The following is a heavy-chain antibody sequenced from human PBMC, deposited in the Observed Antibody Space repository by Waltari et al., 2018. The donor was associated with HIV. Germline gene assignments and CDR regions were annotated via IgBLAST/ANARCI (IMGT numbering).Heavy chain of an antibody. V-gene: IGHV4-34*01. CDR3: ARGRWKNRGPLPMDV. J-gene: IGHJ6*02. CDR1: GASFRDYF. D-gene: IGHD1-1*01. Sequence: QVRLEQWGTGLLKPSETLSRTGAVYGASFRDYFWNWIRQSPGQGLEWIGEVNDVGGVRYSPSFRSRVSMSIDAAKNQFSMNLTSATAADTAVYYCARGRWKNRGPLPMDVWDQGATVTVSS. CDR2: VNDVGGV.